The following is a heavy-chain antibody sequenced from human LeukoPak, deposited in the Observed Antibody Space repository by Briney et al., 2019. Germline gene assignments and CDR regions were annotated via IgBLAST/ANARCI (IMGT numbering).Heavy chain of an antibody. D-gene: IGHD6-19*01. J-gene: IGHJ4*02. Sequence: GGSLRLSCAASGFTFSTYEMNWVRQAPGKGLEWVSYISTRATTIYYADSVKGRFTISRNNAKNSLYLQMNSLRAEDTAVYYCARLTWLDFDYWGQGTLVTVSS. V-gene: IGHV3-48*03. CDR2: ISTRATTI. CDR1: GFTFSTYE. CDR3: ARLTWLDFDY.